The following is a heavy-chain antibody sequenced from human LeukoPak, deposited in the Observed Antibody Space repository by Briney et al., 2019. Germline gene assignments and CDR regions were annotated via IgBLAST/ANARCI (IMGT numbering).Heavy chain of an antibody. Sequence: PETLSLTCAVYGGSFSGYYWSWIRQPPGKGLEWIGEINHSGSTNYNPSLKSRVTISVDTSKNQCSLKLNSVTAADTAVYFCARHRGYSAYFEYWGQGTLVTVSS. J-gene: IGHJ4*02. V-gene: IGHV4-34*01. CDR2: INHSGST. CDR1: GGSFSGYY. CDR3: ARHRGYSAYFEY. D-gene: IGHD5-12*01.